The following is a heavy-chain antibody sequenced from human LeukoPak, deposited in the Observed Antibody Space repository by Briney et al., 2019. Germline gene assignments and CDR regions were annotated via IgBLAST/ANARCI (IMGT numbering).Heavy chain of an antibody. J-gene: IGHJ4*02. CDR2: IYYSGST. CDR1: GGSISSYY. D-gene: IGHD5-12*01. V-gene: IGHV4-59*01. CDR3: ARDGYSGNDGL. Sequence: SETLSLTCTVSGGSISSYYWSWIRQPPGKGLEWIGYIYYSGSTNYNPSLKSRVTISVDTSKNQFSLKLGSVTAADTAVYCARDGYSGNDGLWGQGTLVTVSS.